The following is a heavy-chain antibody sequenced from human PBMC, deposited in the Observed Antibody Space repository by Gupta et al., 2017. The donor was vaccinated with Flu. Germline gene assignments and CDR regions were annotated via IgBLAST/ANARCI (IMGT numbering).Heavy chain of an antibody. D-gene: IGHD6-19*01. V-gene: IGHV3-23*01. CDR3: AKLSEWGMPVDDTKFDY. CDR2: ISGSGGSK. Sequence: AMSWVRQAPGKGLEGVAGISGSGGSKDYEDSVKGRFTISRDNSENTLYLQMNSLRVEDTAVYYCAKLSEWGMPVDDTKFDYWGQGTLVTVSS. CDR1: A. J-gene: IGHJ4*02.